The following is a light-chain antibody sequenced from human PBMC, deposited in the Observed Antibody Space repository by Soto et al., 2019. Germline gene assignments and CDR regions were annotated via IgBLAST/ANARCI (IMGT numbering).Light chain of an antibody. CDR1: QSVSSSY. CDR3: QQYGSSPRT. CDR2: GAS. J-gene: IGKJ4*01. Sequence: EIVWTQSPGTLSLSPGERATLSCRASQSVSSSYLAWYQQKPGQAPRLIIYGASSRATGIPDRFSGSGSGTDFTLTISRLEPEDVAVYYCQQYGSSPRTFGGGTKVDI. V-gene: IGKV3-20*01.